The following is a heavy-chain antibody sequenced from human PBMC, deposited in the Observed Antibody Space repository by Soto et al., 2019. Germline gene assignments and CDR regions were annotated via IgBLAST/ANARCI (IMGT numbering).Heavy chain of an antibody. V-gene: IGHV1-69*06. CDR1: GGTFSSYA. D-gene: IGHD5-12*01. CDR2: IIPIVGTA. CDR3: ARPEGLGPRHYYDYDGMDV. J-gene: IGHJ6*02. Sequence: QVQLVQSGAEVKKPGSSVKVSCKASGGTFSSYAISWVRQAPGQGLEWMGGIIPIVGTANYAQKFQGRVTITADKSTSTAYMARSSLRSEDTAVYYCARPEGLGPRHYYDYDGMDVWGQGTTVTVSS.